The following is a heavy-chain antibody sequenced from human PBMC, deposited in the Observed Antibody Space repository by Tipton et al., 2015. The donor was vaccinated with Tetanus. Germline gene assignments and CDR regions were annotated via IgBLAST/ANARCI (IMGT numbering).Heavy chain of an antibody. V-gene: IGHV1-69*04. J-gene: IGHJ5*02. Sequence: QSGPEVKKPGTSVKVSCKAAGGNFRDLAVSWVRQAPGQGLEWMGRIIAVAGTTKYTQRFQGRVTMSVDTFSRTAYMDLRSLTSEDTAVYYCATMMTWGQGTLVTVSP. CDR2: IIAVAGTT. D-gene: IGHD3-16*01. CDR1: GGNFRDLA. CDR3: ATMMT.